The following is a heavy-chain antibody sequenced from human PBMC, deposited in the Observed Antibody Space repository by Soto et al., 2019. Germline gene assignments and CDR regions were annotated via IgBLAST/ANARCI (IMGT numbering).Heavy chain of an antibody. Sequence: SEALSLTCTVSGGSISSGGYYWSWIRQHPGKGLEWIGYIYYSGSTYYNPSLKSRVTISVDTSKNQFSLKLSSVTAADTAVYYCARAQGGLVYARGRNYGSGSYYTHDYWGQGTLVTVSS. D-gene: IGHD3-10*01. CDR3: ARAQGGLVYARGRNYGSGSYYTHDY. CDR2: IYYSGST. J-gene: IGHJ4*02. V-gene: IGHV4-31*03. CDR1: GGSISSGGYY.